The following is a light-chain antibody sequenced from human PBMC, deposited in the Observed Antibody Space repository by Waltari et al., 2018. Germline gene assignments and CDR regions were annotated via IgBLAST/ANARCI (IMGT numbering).Light chain of an antibody. J-gene: IGKJ4*01. CDR3: HQYGNPPLT. CDR1: AIISNDH. Sequence: PGERVALSCRASAIISNDHLSWYQQQPGQAPRLLIYGVSRRATSVPDRFSGSGSGTDFTLTNSRLEPEDFAFYYCHQYGNPPLTFGGGVKVEIK. CDR2: GVS. V-gene: IGKV3-20*01.